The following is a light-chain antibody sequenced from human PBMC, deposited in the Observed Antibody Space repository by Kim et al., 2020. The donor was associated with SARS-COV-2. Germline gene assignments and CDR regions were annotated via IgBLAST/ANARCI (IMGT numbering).Light chain of an antibody. CDR2: WAS. CDR3: QQYYRTPIT. V-gene: IGKV4-1*01. Sequence: DIVMTQSPDSLAVSLGERATINCKSSQSVLYSSNNKNFLAWYQQRPGQSPKLLIYWASTRESGVPDRFSGSGSGTDFTLTISSLQAEDVAVYYCQQYYRTPITFGQGTRLEIK. CDR1: QSVLYSSNNKNF. J-gene: IGKJ5*01.